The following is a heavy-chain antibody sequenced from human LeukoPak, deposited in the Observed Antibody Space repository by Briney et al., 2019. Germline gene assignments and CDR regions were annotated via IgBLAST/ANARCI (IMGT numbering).Heavy chain of an antibody. V-gene: IGHV3-73*01. J-gene: IGHJ5*02. D-gene: IGHD1-26*01. CDR2: MDKETNLYAT. CDR3: TRDSGTYNWFDP. CDR1: GFTFSDSA. Sequence: GGSLRLSCVASGFTFSDSAIHWVRQSSGKGLEWIGHMDKETNLYATALAASVKGRFTVSRDDSKNTAYLHMNSLITEDTALYYCTRDSGTYNWFDPWGQGTLVTVSS.